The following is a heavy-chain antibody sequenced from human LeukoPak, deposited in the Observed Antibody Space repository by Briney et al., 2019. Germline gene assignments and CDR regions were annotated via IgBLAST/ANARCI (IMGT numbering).Heavy chain of an antibody. Sequence: PSETLSLTCAVSTDSFSSHYWTWIRQPPGKGLEWIGYISYIGSTNYNPSLKSRVTISIDPSKNQFSLKLSSVTAADTAVYYCARDLVTVTKGFDIWGQGTVVSVSS. J-gene: IGHJ3*02. CDR2: ISYIGST. D-gene: IGHD4-17*01. CDR3: ARDLVTVTKGFDI. V-gene: IGHV4-59*11. CDR1: TDSFSSHY.